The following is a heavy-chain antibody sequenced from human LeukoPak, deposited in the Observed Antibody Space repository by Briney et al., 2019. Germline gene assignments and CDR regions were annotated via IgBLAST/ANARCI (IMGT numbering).Heavy chain of an antibody. CDR1: GGSISDFY. CDR3: ARNSGDF. CDR2: IYSSGNT. Sequence: PSETLSLTCSVSGGSISDFYWSWIRQPAGKGLEWIGRIYSSGNTNYNPSLRSRVTMSLDASKNQFSLKLSSVTAADTAVYYCARNSGDFWGQGTLVTVSS. J-gene: IGHJ4*02. V-gene: IGHV4-4*07. D-gene: IGHD4-23*01.